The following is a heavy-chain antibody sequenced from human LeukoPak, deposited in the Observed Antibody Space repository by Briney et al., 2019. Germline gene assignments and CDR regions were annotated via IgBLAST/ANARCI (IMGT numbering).Heavy chain of an antibody. CDR3: ARGRGSSSGNAFDI. V-gene: IGHV3-13*01. Sequence: GGSLRLSCAASGFTFSSYDMHWVRQATGKGLEWVSAIGTAGDTYYPGSVKDRFTISRENAKNSLYLQMNSLRAGDTAVYYCARGRGSSSGNAFDIWGQGTMVTVSS. CDR2: IGTAGDT. CDR1: GFTFSSYD. D-gene: IGHD3-22*01. J-gene: IGHJ3*02.